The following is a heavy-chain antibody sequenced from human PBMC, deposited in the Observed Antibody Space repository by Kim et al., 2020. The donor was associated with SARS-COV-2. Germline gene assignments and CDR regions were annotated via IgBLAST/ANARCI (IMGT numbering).Heavy chain of an antibody. J-gene: IGHJ4*02. V-gene: IGHV3-11*06. Sequence: ADSVKGRFTIARDNAKNSLYLQMNSLRAEDTAVYYWATLPPWNYAEYVDYWGQGTLVTVSS. CDR3: ATLPPWNYAEYVDY. D-gene: IGHD1-7*01.